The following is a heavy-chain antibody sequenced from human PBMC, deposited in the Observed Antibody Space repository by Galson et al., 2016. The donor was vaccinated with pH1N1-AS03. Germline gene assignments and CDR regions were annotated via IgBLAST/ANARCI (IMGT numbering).Heavy chain of an antibody. Sequence: SETLSLTCTVSGGSFSSHCWSWIRQPPGKGLEWIGYICNSGSTDYTPSRESLFTISIDTSKSQFSLRLSSVTAADTDVYFWARHGNYGSSGYYPEYFQLWGQGSLVTVSS. D-gene: IGHD3-22*01. CDR3: ARHGNYGSSGYYPEYFQL. CDR2: ICNSGST. J-gene: IGHJ1*01. V-gene: IGHV4-59*11. CDR1: GGSFSSHC.